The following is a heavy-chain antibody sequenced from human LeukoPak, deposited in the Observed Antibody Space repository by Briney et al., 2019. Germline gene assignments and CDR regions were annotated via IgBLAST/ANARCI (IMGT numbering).Heavy chain of an antibody. CDR2: IKQDGSEK. Sequence: GGSLRLSCAASGFTFSSYWMSWVRQAPGKGLEWVANIKQDGSEKYYVDSVKGRFTISRDNAKNSLYLQMNSLRAEDTAVYYCARPNWDLGYYYGMDVWGQGTTVTVSS. D-gene: IGHD1-1*01. V-gene: IGHV3-7*01. CDR3: ARPNWDLGYYYGMDV. CDR1: GFTFSSYW. J-gene: IGHJ6*02.